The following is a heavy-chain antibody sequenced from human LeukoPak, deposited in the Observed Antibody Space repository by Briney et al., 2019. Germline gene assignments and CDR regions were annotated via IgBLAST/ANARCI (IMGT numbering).Heavy chain of an antibody. D-gene: IGHD2-2*02. Sequence: ASVKVSCKASGYTFTAYYVHWVRQAPGQGLEWMGWITPNSGGTKYAQKFQGRVTMTRDTSISTAYMELSGLRSDDTAVYYCARGFRLSAIEDWFDPWGQGTLVTVSS. CDR1: GYTFTAYY. V-gene: IGHV1-2*02. CDR3: ARGFRLSAIEDWFDP. CDR2: ITPNSGGT. J-gene: IGHJ5*02.